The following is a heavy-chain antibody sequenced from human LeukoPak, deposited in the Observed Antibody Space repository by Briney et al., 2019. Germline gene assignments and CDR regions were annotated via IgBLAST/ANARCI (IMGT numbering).Heavy chain of an antibody. CDR2: INPNSGGT. J-gene: IGHJ5*02. V-gene: IGHV1-2*02. D-gene: IGHD1-26*01. Sequence: ASVKVSCKASGYTFTGYYMHWVRQAPGQGLEWMGWINPNSGGTNYAQKFQGRVTMTRDTSISTAYMELSRLRSDDTAVYYCAREVRGVGATSNWFDPWGQGTLVTVSS. CDR1: GYTFTGYY. CDR3: AREVRGVGATSNWFDP.